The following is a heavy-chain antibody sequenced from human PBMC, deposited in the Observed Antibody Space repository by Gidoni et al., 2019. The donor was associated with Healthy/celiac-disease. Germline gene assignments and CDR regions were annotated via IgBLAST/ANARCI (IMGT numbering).Heavy chain of an antibody. Sequence: QVQLQQWGAGLLKPSETLSLTCAVYGGSFSGYYWSWIRQPPGKGLEWIGEINHSGSTNYNPSLKSRVTISVDTSKNQFSLKLSSVTAADTAVYYCAREVTTVTTLRQYYYYYYGMDVWGQGTTVTVSS. CDR3: AREVTTVTTLRQYYYYYYGMDV. D-gene: IGHD4-4*01. J-gene: IGHJ6*02. CDR2: INHSGST. V-gene: IGHV4-34*01. CDR1: GGSFSGYY.